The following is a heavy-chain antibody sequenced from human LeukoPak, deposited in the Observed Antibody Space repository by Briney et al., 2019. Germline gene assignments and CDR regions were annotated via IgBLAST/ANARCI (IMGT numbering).Heavy chain of an antibody. CDR2: MNPNSGNT. CDR1: GYTFTSYD. V-gene: IGHV1-8*01. Sequence: ASVKVSCKASGYTFTSYDINWVRQATGQGLEWMGWMNPNSGNTGYAQKFQGRVTMTRNTSISTAYMELSSLRSEDTAVYYCARVSQLLPYYYYGMDVWGQGTTVTVSS. D-gene: IGHD2-2*01. J-gene: IGHJ6*02. CDR3: ARVSQLLPYYYYGMDV.